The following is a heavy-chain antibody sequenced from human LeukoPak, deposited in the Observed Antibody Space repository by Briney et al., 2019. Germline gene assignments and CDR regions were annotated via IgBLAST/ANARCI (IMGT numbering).Heavy chain of an antibody. Sequence: GGSLRLSCATSGFTFSSYAMSWVRQAPGKGLEWVSALTGSGGSTYYADSVKGRFTISRDNSKKTLFLQMNSLRAEDTAVCYCAKDLAPAAYWGQGTLVTVSS. CDR3: AKDLAPAAY. CDR2: LTGSGGST. CDR1: GFTFSSYA. D-gene: IGHD2-2*01. J-gene: IGHJ4*02. V-gene: IGHV3-23*01.